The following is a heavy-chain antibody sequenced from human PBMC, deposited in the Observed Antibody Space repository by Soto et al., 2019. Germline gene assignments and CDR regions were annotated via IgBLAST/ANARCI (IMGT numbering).Heavy chain of an antibody. J-gene: IGHJ3*02. CDR1: GFTFSSYS. Sequence: VGSLRLSCAASGFTFSSYSMNWVSQAPGKGLEWVSSISSSSSYIYYADSVKGRFTISRDNAKNSLYLQMNSLRAEDTAVYYCARATWGSSRDNAFDIWGQGTMVTVSS. CDR3: ARATWGSSRDNAFDI. D-gene: IGHD6-13*01. V-gene: IGHV3-21*01. CDR2: ISSSSSYI.